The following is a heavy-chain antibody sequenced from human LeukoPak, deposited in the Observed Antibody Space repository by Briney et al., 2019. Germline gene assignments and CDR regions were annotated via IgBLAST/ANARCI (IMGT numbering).Heavy chain of an antibody. D-gene: IGHD3-10*01. CDR3: AKGAYGSGSYDFDY. V-gene: IGHV3-23*01. Sequence: GGSLRLSCAASGFTFSSYAMSWVRQAPGKGLERVSAISGSGGSTYYADSVRGRFTISRDNSKNTLYLQMNSLRAEDTAVYYCAKGAYGSGSYDFDYWGQGTLVTVSS. CDR1: GFTFSSYA. CDR2: ISGSGGST. J-gene: IGHJ4*02.